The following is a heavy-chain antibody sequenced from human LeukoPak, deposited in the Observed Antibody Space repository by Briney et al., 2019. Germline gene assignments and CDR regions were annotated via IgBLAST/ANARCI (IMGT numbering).Heavy chain of an antibody. Sequence: GGSLRLSCAASGFTFSSYAMSWVRQAPGKGLEWVSAISGSGGSTYYADSVKGRFTIYRDNSKNTLYLPMNSLRAEDTPVYYSAKDSTSAGATSHYWGQGTLVTVSS. D-gene: IGHD1-26*01. J-gene: IGHJ4*02. CDR2: ISGSGGST. V-gene: IGHV3-23*01. CDR3: AKDSTSAGATSHY. CDR1: GFTFSSYA.